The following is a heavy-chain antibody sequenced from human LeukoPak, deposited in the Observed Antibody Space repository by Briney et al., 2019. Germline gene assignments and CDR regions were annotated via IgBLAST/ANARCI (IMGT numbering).Heavy chain of an antibody. D-gene: IGHD5-12*01. CDR2: ITSSGDDS. J-gene: IGHJ4*02. Sequence: PGGSLRLSCAASGFTFSDYYMSWIRQAPGKGLERVAYITSSGDDSYYADSVKGRFTISRDNAKNALFLRMSSLRVEDTATYYCASDIVATSGDFWGQGTLVSVSS. CDR1: GFTFSDYY. CDR3: ASDIVATSGDF. V-gene: IGHV3-11*01.